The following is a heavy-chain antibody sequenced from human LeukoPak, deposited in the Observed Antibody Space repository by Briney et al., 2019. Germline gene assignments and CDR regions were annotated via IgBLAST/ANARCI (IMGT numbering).Heavy chain of an antibody. CDR1: GGTFSSYA. V-gene: IGHV1-69*04. CDR3: ARDRSGSYNPFPSY. J-gene: IGHJ4*02. CDR2: IIPILGIA. D-gene: IGHD1-26*01. Sequence: ASVTVSCKASGGTFSSYAISWVRQAPGQGLEWMGRIIPILGIANYAQKFQGRVTMTTDTSTSTAYMELRSLRSDDTAVYYCARDRSGSYNPFPSYWGQGTLVTVSS.